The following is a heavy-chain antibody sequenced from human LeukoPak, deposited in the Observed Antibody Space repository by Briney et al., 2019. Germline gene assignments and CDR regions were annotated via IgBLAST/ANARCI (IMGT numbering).Heavy chain of an antibody. CDR3: AKDENYYYDSSGSYDFDY. J-gene: IGHJ4*02. CDR1: GFTFSNYG. V-gene: IGHV3-23*01. CDR2: ISGSGGSS. D-gene: IGHD3-22*01. Sequence: PGGSLRLSCAASGFTFSNYGMIWVRQAPGKGLEWVSGISGSGGSSYLADSVKGRFIISRDNSKNTLYLQMNSLRAEDTAVYYCAKDENYYYDSSGSYDFDYWGRGTLVTVSS.